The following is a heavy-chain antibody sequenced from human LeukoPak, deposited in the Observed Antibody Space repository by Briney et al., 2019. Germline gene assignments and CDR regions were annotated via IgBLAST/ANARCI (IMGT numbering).Heavy chain of an antibody. CDR3: ARSRLGYSGYDYAF. D-gene: IGHD5-12*01. Sequence: KPSATLSLTCTVSGGSISSYYWSWIRQPPGKRLEWIGYIYYSGSTNYNPSLKSRVTISVDTSKNQFSLKLNSETAADTAVYYCARSRLGYSGYDYAFWGQGTLVTVSS. CDR1: GGSISSYY. J-gene: IGHJ4*02. CDR2: IYYSGST. V-gene: IGHV4-59*01.